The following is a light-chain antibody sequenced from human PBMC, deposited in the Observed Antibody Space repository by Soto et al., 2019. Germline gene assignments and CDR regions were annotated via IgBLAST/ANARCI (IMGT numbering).Light chain of an antibody. V-gene: IGKV1-12*01. CDR3: QQAASCPIT. Sequence: THSPGTLSLSPGGRATLSCRASQSVSRNYVAWYQQKPGKAPNLLIYTASSLQSGVPSRFSGSGSGTDFTLTINGLQPEDFATYYCQQAASCPITFGQGTRLEI. CDR1: QSVSRN. CDR2: TAS. J-gene: IGKJ5*01.